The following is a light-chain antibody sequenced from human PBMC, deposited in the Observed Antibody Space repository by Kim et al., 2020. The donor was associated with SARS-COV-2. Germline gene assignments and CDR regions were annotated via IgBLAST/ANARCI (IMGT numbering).Light chain of an antibody. V-gene: IGKV1-39*01. CDR2: AAS. CDR3: QESYSDPYT. CDR1: QSIATM. Sequence: SVSVGDRGSITCRASQSIATMLNWYQQKPGKAPKLLISAASTLQAGVPSRFTGRGSGTDFTLTIDNLQPEDVASYYCQESYSDPYTFGQGNKLEI. J-gene: IGKJ2*01.